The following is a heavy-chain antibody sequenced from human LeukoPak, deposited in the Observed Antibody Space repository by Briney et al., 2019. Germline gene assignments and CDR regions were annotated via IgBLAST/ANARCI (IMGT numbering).Heavy chain of an antibody. V-gene: IGHV4-34*01. CDR2: INHSGST. D-gene: IGHD2-2*01. CDR3: AREPSYCSSTSCLDWFDP. CDR1: GGSFSGYY. Sequence: SETLSLTCAVYGGSFSGYYWSWIRQPPGKGLEWIGEINHSGSTNYNPSLKSRVTISVDTSKNQFSLKLSSVTAADTAVYYCAREPSYCSSTSCLDWFDPWGQGTLVTVSS. J-gene: IGHJ5*02.